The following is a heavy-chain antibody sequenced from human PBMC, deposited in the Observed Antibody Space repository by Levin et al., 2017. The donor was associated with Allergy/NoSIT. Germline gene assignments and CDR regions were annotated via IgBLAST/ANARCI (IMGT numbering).Heavy chain of an antibody. D-gene: IGHD3-10*02. CDR3: TRAVRGDGHYWYYYMDV. CDR1: GFTFGDYA. J-gene: IGHJ6*03. Sequence: PGGSLRLSCTASGFTFGDYAMSWFRQAPGKGLEWVGFIRSKAYGGTTEYAASVKGRFTISRDDSKSIAYLQMNSLKTEDTAVYYCTRAVRGDGHYWYYYMDVWGKGTTVTVSS. CDR2: IRSKAYGGTT. V-gene: IGHV3-49*03.